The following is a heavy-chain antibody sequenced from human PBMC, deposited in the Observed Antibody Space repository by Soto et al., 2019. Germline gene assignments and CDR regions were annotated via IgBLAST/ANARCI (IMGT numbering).Heavy chain of an antibody. Sequence: EVQLVESGGGLVQPGGSLRLSCAASGFTFSSYSMHWVRQAPGKGLEWVSYICSSSITIYYADSVKGRFTISRDNAKNSLDLHMNSLRAEETAVYYCARGGSSRMDCWGQGTTVTGSS. CDR2: ICSSSITI. CDR3: ARGGSSRMDC. V-gene: IGHV3-48*01. D-gene: IGHD6-19*01. J-gene: IGHJ6*02. CDR1: GFTFSSYS.